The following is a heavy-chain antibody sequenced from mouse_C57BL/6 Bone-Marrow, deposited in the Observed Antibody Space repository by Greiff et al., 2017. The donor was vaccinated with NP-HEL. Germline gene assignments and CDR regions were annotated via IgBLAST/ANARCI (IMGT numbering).Heavy chain of an antibody. J-gene: IGHJ2*01. D-gene: IGHD1-1*01. Sequence: QVQLQQSGAELARPGASVKLSCKASGYTFTSYGISWVKQRTGQGLEWIGEIYPRSGNTYYNEKFKGKATLTADKSSSTAYMEHRSLTSEDAAVYFCARLLRYHYFDYWGQGTTLTVSS. CDR3: ARLLRYHYFDY. CDR2: IYPRSGNT. CDR1: GYTFTSYG. V-gene: IGHV1-81*01.